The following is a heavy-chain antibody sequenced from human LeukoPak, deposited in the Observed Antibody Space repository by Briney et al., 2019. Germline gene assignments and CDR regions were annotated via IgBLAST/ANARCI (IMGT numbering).Heavy chain of an antibody. J-gene: IGHJ6*02. CDR3: ARSYDPFSYYYGMDV. V-gene: IGHV4-59*01. D-gene: IGHD5-18*01. CDR1: GGSLSAYY. Sequence: SETLSLTCTVSGGSLSAYYWSWIRQPPGKGLEWIGYIYYSGSTNHNPSLNSRLTISVDTSKNQFSLILTSVTAADTAVYYCARSYDPFSYYYGMDVWGQGTTVTVSS. CDR2: IYYSGST.